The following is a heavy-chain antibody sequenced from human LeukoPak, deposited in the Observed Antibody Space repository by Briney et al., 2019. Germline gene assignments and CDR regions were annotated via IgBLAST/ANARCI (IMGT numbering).Heavy chain of an antibody. CDR2: INHSGST. Sequence: SETLSLTCAVYGGSFSGYYWSWIRQPPGKGLEWIGEINHSGSTNYNPSLRSRVTISVDTSKNQFSLKLGSVTAADTAVYYCARTRMRTSGPQGKHAFDIWGQGTMVTVPS. D-gene: IGHD2-15*01. CDR3: ARTRMRTSGPQGKHAFDI. V-gene: IGHV4-34*01. CDR1: GGSFSGYY. J-gene: IGHJ3*02.